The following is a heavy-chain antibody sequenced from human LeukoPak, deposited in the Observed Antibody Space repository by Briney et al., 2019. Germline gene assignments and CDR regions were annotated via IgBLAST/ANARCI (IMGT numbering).Heavy chain of an antibody. D-gene: IGHD2/OR15-2a*01. V-gene: IGHV4-34*01. CDR3: ARSRQYPSFDP. J-gene: IGHJ5*02. CDR1: GGSFSGYY. Sequence: SETLSLTCAVYGGSFSGYYWSWIRQPPGKGLEWIGEINHSGSTNYNPSLKSRVTISVDTSKNQFSLKLSSVTAADTAVYYRARSRQYPSFDPWGQGTLVTVSS. CDR2: INHSGST.